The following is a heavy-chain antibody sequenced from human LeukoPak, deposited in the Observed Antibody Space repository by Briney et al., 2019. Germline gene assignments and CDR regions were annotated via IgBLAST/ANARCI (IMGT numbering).Heavy chain of an antibody. CDR3: AKVISGWYGYDF. CDR1: GFTFSDSA. D-gene: IGHD6-19*01. CDR2: ISAFDDIT. J-gene: IGHJ4*02. Sequence: GGSLRLSCAASGFTFSDSAMHWVRQAPEKGLEWVSLISAFDDITYYADSVRGRFTISRDNSKNSLYLQMNNLKIEDTAFYYCAKVISGWYGYDFWGQGTLVTVSS. V-gene: IGHV3-43*02.